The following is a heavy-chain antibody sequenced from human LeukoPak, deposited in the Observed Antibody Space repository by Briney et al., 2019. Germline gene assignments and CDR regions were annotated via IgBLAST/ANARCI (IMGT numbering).Heavy chain of an antibody. CDR1: GFTFSSYG. V-gene: IGHV3-30*18. CDR2: ISYDGSNK. Sequence: GRSLRLSRAASGFTFSSYGMHWVRQAPGKGLEWVAVISYDGSNKYYADSVKGRFTISRDNSKNTLYLQMNSLRAEDTAVYYCAKPASIQPKDYWGQGTLVTVSS. CDR3: AKPASIQPKDY. J-gene: IGHJ4*02. D-gene: IGHD6-6*01.